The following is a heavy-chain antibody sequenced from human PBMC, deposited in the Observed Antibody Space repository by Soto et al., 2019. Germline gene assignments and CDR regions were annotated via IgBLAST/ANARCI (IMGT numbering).Heavy chain of an antibody. CDR2: ISYDGSNK. Sequence: GGSLRLSCAASGFTFSSYGMHWVRQAPGKGLEWVAVISYDGSNKYYADSVKGRFTISRDNSKNTLYLQMNSLRAEDTAVYYCAKDVAGKGIGGMDVWGQGTTVTVSS. D-gene: IGHD3-10*01. CDR1: GFTFSSYG. V-gene: IGHV3-30*18. CDR3: AKDVAGKGIGGMDV. J-gene: IGHJ6*02.